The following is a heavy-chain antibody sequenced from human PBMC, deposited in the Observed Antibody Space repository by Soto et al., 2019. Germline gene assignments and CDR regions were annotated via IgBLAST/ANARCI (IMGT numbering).Heavy chain of an antibody. CDR2: IIPIFGTA. D-gene: IGHD3-10*01. Sequence: QVQLVQSGAEVKKPGSSVKVSCKASGGTFSSYAISWVRQAPGQGLEWMGGIIPIFGTANYAQKIQGRVTITADESTSTAYLELSSLRAEDTAEYYCAYSNVVRGGIIPTGWYFDYWGQGTRVTVSS. CDR1: GGTFSSYA. V-gene: IGHV1-69*01. CDR3: AYSNVVRGGIIPTGWYFDY. J-gene: IGHJ4*02.